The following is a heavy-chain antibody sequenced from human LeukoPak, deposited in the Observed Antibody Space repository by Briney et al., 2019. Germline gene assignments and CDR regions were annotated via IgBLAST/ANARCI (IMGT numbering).Heavy chain of an antibody. CDR1: GFTFSSYA. Sequence: GRSLRLSCAAPGFTFSSYAMHWVRQAPGKGLEWVAVISYDGSNKYYADSVKGRFTISRDNSKNTLYLQMNSLRAEDTAVYYCARDGGPTTEDYGDYVSRYFDYWGQGTLVTVSS. CDR2: ISYDGSNK. J-gene: IGHJ4*02. D-gene: IGHD4-17*01. V-gene: IGHV3-30-3*01. CDR3: ARDGGPTTEDYGDYVSRYFDY.